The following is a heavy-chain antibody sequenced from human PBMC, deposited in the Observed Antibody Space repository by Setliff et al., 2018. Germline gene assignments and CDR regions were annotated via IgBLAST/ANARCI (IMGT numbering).Heavy chain of an antibody. D-gene: IGHD1-26*01. V-gene: IGHV3-30*02. CDR2: TQYDGKKK. CDR3: AKDRSGSYKYFFDH. CDR1: GFNFGGYG. J-gene: IGHJ4*02. Sequence: GGSLRLSCTASGFNFGGYGMHWVRQAPGKGLEWVSFTQYDGKKKDYADSVKGRFTISRDNSRNTLYLQMNDLRPEDTAMYYRAKDRSGSYKYFFDHWGQGTLVTVSS.